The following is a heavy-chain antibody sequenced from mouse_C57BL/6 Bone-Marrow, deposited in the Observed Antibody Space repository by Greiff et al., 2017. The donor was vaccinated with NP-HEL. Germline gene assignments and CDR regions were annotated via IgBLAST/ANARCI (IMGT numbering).Heavy chain of an antibody. Sequence: VQLQQSGAELVRPGTSVKVSCKASGYAFTNYLIEWVKQRPGQGLEWIGVINPGSGGTNYNEKFKGKATLTADKSSSTAYMQLSSLTSEDSAVYFCARSDYYGSSFYWYFEVWGTGTTVTVSS. D-gene: IGHD1-1*01. V-gene: IGHV1-54*01. CDR1: GYAFTNYL. J-gene: IGHJ1*03. CDR2: INPGSGGT. CDR3: ARSDYYGSSFYWYFEV.